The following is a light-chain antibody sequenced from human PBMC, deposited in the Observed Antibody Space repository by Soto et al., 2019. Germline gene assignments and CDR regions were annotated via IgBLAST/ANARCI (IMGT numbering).Light chain of an antibody. CDR2: EVS. Sequence: QSVLTQPVSVSGSPGQSITISCTGTSSDVGGYNYVSWYQQHPGKAPKLIIYEVSNRPSGVSNRFSGSKSGNTASLTVSGLQAEDEADYYCSSYSSVTTLWVFGGGTKLTVL. CDR1: SSDVGGYNY. J-gene: IGLJ3*02. V-gene: IGLV2-14*01. CDR3: SSYSSVTTLWV.